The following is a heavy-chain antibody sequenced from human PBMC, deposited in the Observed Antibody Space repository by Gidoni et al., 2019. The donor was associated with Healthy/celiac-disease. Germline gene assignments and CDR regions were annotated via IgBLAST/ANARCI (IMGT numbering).Heavy chain of an antibody. CDR2: IWYDGSNK. CDR1: GFTFSSYG. CDR3: ARDYYDSSGYYFGAFDI. V-gene: IGHV3-33*01. D-gene: IGHD3-22*01. J-gene: IGHJ3*02. Sequence: QVQLVESGGGVVQPGRSLRLSCAASGFTFSSYGMHWVRQAPGKGLEWVAVIWYDGSNKYYADSVKGRFTISRDNSKNTLYLQMNSLRAEDTAVYYCARDYYDSSGYYFGAFDIWGQGTMVTVSS.